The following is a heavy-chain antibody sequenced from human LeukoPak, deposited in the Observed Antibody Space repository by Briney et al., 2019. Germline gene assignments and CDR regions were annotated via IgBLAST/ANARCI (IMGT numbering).Heavy chain of an antibody. CDR2: FYNSGRS. D-gene: IGHD3-16*01. CDR1: DDSISDYY. CDR3: TRGAGWLIDY. J-gene: IGHJ4*02. V-gene: IGHV4-59*01. Sequence: SETLSLTCTVSDDSISDYYRGWIRQPPGKGLEWIGYFYNSGRSTYNPSLKSRVTILADTSKNHFSLKLNSVTTADTAVYYCTRGAGWLIDYWGQGTLVTVSS.